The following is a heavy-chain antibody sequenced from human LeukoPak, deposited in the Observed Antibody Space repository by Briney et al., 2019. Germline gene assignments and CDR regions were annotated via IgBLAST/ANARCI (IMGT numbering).Heavy chain of an antibody. CDR2: IRSKANSYAT. Sequence: GGSLRLSCAASGFTFSGSAMHWVRQASGKGLEWVGRIRSKANSYATTYAESVKGRFTISRDDSKNTVYLQMNSLKTEDTAVYYCIRRGVSGENWFDPWGQGTLVTVSS. D-gene: IGHD7-27*01. CDR3: IRRGVSGENWFDP. J-gene: IGHJ5*02. V-gene: IGHV3-73*01. CDR1: GFTFSGSA.